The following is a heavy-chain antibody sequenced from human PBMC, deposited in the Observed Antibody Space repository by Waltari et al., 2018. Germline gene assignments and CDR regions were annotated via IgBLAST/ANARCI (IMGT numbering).Heavy chain of an antibody. V-gene: IGHV4-39*07. CDR3: ARPPSSGDYFDY. CDR1: GGSISSSSYY. J-gene: IGHJ4*02. Sequence: QLQLQESGPGLVKPSENLSLTCTVSGGSISSSSYYWGWIRQPPGKGLEWIGSIYYSGSTYYNPSLKSRVTISVDTSKNQFSLKLSSVTAADTAVYYCARPPSSGDYFDYWGQGTLVTVSS. D-gene: IGHD4-17*01. CDR2: IYYSGST.